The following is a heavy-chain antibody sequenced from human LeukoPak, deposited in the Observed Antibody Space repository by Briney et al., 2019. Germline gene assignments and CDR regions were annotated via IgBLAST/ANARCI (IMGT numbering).Heavy chain of an antibody. Sequence: QAGGSLRLSCAASGFTFNNYGMHWVRQAPGKGLEWVAFIRYNGNNQYYADSVKGRFAISRDDSKNTLYLEMNSLRPEDTALYYCAKDERVYGTNAGTLLDYWGQGTLVTVSS. J-gene: IGHJ4*02. CDR3: AKDERVYGTNAGTLLDY. CDR2: IRYNGNNQ. CDR1: GFTFNNYG. D-gene: IGHD4/OR15-4a*01. V-gene: IGHV3-30*02.